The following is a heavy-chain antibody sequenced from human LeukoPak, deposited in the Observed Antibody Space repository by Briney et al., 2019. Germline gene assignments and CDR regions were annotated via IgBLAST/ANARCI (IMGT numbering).Heavy chain of an antibody. Sequence: PSETLSLTCTVSGGSISSFYWSWIRQPPGKGLEWIGYIYHSESTNYNPSLKSRVTISVDTSKNQFSLKLSSVTAADTAVYYCARTDSGTLDYWGQGTLVTVSS. J-gene: IGHJ4*02. CDR3: ARTDSGTLDY. CDR2: IYHSEST. D-gene: IGHD1-26*01. CDR1: GGSISSFY. V-gene: IGHV4-4*09.